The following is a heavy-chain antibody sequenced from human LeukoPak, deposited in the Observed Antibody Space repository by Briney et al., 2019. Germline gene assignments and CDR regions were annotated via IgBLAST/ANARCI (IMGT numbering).Heavy chain of an antibody. D-gene: IGHD6-13*01. J-gene: IGHJ6*02. CDR3: ARDIGSSLYYYYYYGMDV. V-gene: IGHV3-7*01. CDR2: ITQDGSEK. CDR1: GFTFSSYW. Sequence: GGSLRLSCAASGFTFSSYWMSWVRQAPGKGLEWVANITQDGSEKYYVDSVKGRFTISRDNAKNSLYLQMNSLRAEDTAVYYCARDIGSSLYYYYYYGMDVWGQGTTVTVSS.